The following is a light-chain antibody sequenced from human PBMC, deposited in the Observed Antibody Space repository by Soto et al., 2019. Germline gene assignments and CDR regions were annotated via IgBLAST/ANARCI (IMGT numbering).Light chain of an antibody. V-gene: IGLV2-14*01. CDR1: SSDVGGYNY. CDR2: DVS. Sequence: QTALTQPASVYGSPGQSITISCTGTSSDVGGYNYVSWYQQHPGKAPKLMIYDVSNRPSGVSNRFSGSKSGNTASLTISGLQAEDEADYYCSSDTSSSTLYVVFGGGTKLTVL. CDR3: SSDTSSSTLYVV. J-gene: IGLJ2*01.